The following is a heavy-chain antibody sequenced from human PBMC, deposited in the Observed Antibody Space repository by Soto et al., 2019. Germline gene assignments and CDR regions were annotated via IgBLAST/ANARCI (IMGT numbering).Heavy chain of an antibody. CDR2: IIPIFGTA. D-gene: IGHD3-10*01. V-gene: IGHV1-69*12. CDR1: GGTFSSYA. CDR3: AREKDVGGYYGMDV. J-gene: IGHJ6*02. Sequence: QVQLVQSGAEVKKPGSSVKVSCKASGGTFSSYAISWVRQAPGQGLEWMGGIIPIFGTANYAQKFQGRVTIPADEPTSTADMELGSLRSEDTAVYYCAREKDVGGYYGMDVWGQGTTVTVSS.